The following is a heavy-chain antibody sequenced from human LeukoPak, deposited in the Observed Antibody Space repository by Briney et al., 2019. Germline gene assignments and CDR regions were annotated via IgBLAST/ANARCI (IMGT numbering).Heavy chain of an antibody. CDR3: ARDRWGYSSSWSNIDY. Sequence: GGSLRLSCAASGFTFSSYSMNWVRQAPGMGLQWVSSISTSSIYIYYADSVKGRFTVSRDNARNSLYLEMNSLRAEDTAVYYCARDRWGYSSSWSNIDYWGQGTLVTVSS. CDR2: ISTSSIYI. J-gene: IGHJ4*02. D-gene: IGHD6-13*01. V-gene: IGHV3-21*01. CDR1: GFTFSSYS.